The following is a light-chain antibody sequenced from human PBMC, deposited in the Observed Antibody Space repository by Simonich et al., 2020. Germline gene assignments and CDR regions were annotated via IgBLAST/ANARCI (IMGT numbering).Light chain of an antibody. CDR3: CSYAGSSTFVV. Sequence: QSALTPPASVSGSPGQSITISCTGTSGDVGSYNLVSWYQQPPGKAPKLMIYEGSKRPSGVSNRFSGSKSGNTASLTISGLQAEDEADYYCCSYAGSSTFVVFGGGTKLTVL. J-gene: IGLJ2*01. CDR1: SGDVGSYNL. V-gene: IGLV2-23*03. CDR2: EGS.